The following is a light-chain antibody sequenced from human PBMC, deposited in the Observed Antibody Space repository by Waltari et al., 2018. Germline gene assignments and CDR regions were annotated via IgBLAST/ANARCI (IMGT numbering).Light chain of an antibody. Sequence: DIQMTQSPSTLSTSVGDRVTITCRASESISTWVAWYQQKPGQAPKLLIYRTSNLQSGVPPRCSGSGSGTEVTLTIRSLQHGDFATYFCQQYSYFSTFGQGTKLEIK. CDR2: RTS. V-gene: IGKV1-5*03. CDR3: QQYSYFST. J-gene: IGKJ2*01. CDR1: ESISTW.